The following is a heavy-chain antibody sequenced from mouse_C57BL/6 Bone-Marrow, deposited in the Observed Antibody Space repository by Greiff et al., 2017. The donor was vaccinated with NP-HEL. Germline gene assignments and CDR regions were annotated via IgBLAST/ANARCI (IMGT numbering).Heavy chain of an antibody. D-gene: IGHD1-1*01. CDR1: GFNIKDYY. J-gene: IGHJ1*03. CDR3: ASLYGHWYFDV. Sequence: DVKLQESGAELVKPGASVKLSCTASGFNIKDYYMHWVKQRTEQGLEWIGRIAPEDGETKYAPKFQGKATITADTSSNTAYLQLSSLTSEDTAVYYCASLYGHWYFDVWGTGTTVTVSS. CDR2: IAPEDGET. V-gene: IGHV14-2*01.